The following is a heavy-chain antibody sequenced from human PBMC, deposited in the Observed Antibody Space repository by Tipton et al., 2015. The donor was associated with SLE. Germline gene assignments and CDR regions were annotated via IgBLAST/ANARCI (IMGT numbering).Heavy chain of an antibody. CDR3: AKSTDFWSGYKTGMDV. CDR2: ISWNSGTI. V-gene: IGHV3-9*01. CDR1: GFTFDDYA. D-gene: IGHD3-3*01. Sequence: SLRLSCAASGFTFDDYAMHWVRQAPGKGLEWVSGISWNSGTIAYADSVKGRFTISRDNAKNSLYLQMNSLRAEDTAVYYCAKSTDFWSGYKTGMDVWGQGTTVTVSS. J-gene: IGHJ6*02.